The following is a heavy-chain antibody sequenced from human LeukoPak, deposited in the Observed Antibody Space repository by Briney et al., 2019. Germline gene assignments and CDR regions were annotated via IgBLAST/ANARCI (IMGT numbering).Heavy chain of an antibody. CDR3: ARVRRVTMVRGASIYFDY. Sequence: GGSLRLSCAASGFTFSSYSMNWVRQAPGKGLEWVSSISSSSSYIYYADSVKGRFTISRDNAKNSLYLQMNSLRAEDTAVYYCARVRRVTMVRGASIYFDYWGQGTLVTVSS. CDR1: GFTFSSYS. CDR2: ISSSSSYI. J-gene: IGHJ4*02. V-gene: IGHV3-21*01. D-gene: IGHD3-10*01.